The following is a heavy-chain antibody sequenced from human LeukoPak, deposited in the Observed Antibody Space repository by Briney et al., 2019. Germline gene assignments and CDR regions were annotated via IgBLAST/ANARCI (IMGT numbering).Heavy chain of an antibody. CDR1: GFTFSSYA. Sequence: GGSLRLSCAASGFTFSSYAMSWVRQAPGKGLEWVSAITGSGGSTYYADSVKGRFTISRDNSKNTLYLQMNSLRAEDTAVYYCAEEKGYSSGWEHFDYWGQGTLVTVSS. CDR3: AEEKGYSSGWEHFDY. J-gene: IGHJ4*02. CDR2: ITGSGGST. D-gene: IGHD6-19*01. V-gene: IGHV3-23*01.